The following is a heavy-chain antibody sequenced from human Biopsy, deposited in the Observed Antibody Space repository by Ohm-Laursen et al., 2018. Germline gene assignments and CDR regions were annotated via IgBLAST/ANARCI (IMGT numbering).Heavy chain of an antibody. CDR2: IFYSGII. CDR3: ARHPTGFWFDP. V-gene: IGHV4-39*01. Sequence: GTLSLTCTVSGGSVSSNTNYWAWIRQPPGKGLEWIGSIFYSGIIYYNPSLKSRVSISVDTSKNQFSLNLNSVTVADTAVYYCARHPTGFWFDPWGQGTLVIVSS. CDR1: GGSVSSNTNY. J-gene: IGHJ5*02.